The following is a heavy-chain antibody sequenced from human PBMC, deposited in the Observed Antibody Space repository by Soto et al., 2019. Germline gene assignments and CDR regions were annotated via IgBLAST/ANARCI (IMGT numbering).Heavy chain of an antibody. D-gene: IGHD3-10*01. V-gene: IGHV4-4*02. CDR1: GGSISSSNW. CDR2: THHSGTT. Sequence: QVQLQESGPGLVKPSGTLSLTCAVSGGSISSSNWWSWVRQPPGMRLEWIGETHHSGTTNYNPSLKSPXTIXVXKSKNQFSLKLSSVTAADTALYYCAREGSGSAFFDYWGQGTLVTVSS. J-gene: IGHJ4*02. CDR3: AREGSGSAFFDY.